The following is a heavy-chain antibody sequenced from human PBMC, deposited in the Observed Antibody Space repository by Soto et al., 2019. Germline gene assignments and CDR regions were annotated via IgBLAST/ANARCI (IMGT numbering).Heavy chain of an antibody. Sequence: EMQLLESGGGLVQPGGSLRLSCAASGFTFISYGMTWVRQAPGKGLEWVSGITTTGRNTYYAESVKGRFTISRDDSKNVVYLQMNSLRAEDTAVYYCARRAAATGTDWFYDWGQGTLVIVSS. CDR1: GFTFISYG. V-gene: IGHV3-23*01. D-gene: IGHD6-13*01. J-gene: IGHJ5*02. CDR2: ITTTGRNT. CDR3: ARRAAATGTDWFYD.